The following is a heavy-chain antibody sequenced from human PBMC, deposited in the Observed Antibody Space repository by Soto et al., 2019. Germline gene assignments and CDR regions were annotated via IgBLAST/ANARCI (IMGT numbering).Heavy chain of an antibody. J-gene: IGHJ6*02. CDR1: GYTLSNYA. V-gene: IGHV1-3*01. CDR3: AKNGQPPYYYYGLDV. CDR2: INGGNGDT. D-gene: IGHD2-8*01. Sequence: ASVKVSCKASGYTLSNYAMHWVRQAPGQRLEWMGWINGGNGDTKYSQKFQGRVTMTMDTSTTTAYMELRSLTSEDTAVYYCAKNGQPPYYYYGLDVWGQGTKVTVSS.